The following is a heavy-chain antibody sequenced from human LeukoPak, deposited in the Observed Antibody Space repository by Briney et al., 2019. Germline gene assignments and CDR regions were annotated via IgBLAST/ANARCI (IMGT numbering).Heavy chain of an antibody. V-gene: IGHV4-34*01. D-gene: IGHD2-21*01. CDR3: ARGFGRHIVAPVRYFDY. J-gene: IGHJ4*02. CDR1: GGSFSGYY. Sequence: SETLSLTCAVYGGSFSGYYWSWIRQPPGKGLEWIGEINHSGSTNYNPSLKSRVTISVDTSKNQFSLKLSSVTAADTAVYYCARGFGRHIVAPVRYFDYWGQGTLVTVSS. CDR2: INHSGST.